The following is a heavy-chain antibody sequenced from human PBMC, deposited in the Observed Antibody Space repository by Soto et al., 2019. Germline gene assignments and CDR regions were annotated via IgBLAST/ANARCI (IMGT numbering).Heavy chain of an antibody. Sequence: GESLKISCTASGYSFTSYWISWVRQTPGRGLEWMGRIDPSDSYIKYNPSLQGHISISADKSSNTVYLQLNNLKASDTAVYYCARNWDSSSLGGIYFFNAWGQGTLVTVSS. V-gene: IGHV5-10-1*01. D-gene: IGHD6-13*01. CDR1: GYSFTSYW. J-gene: IGHJ4*02. CDR2: IDPSDSYI. CDR3: ARNWDSSSLGGIYFFNA.